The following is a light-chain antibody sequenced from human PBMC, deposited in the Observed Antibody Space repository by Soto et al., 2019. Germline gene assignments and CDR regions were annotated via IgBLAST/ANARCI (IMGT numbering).Light chain of an antibody. CDR3: QQYDNFPLHT. Sequence: DIQMTQSPSSLSVSVGDRVTITCQASQDITKYLNWYQQKPGTAPKLLIYDASNLETGVPSRFSGSGSGTDFTFTISSLQPEDIATYYCQQYDNFPLHTFGQGTKLEIK. J-gene: IGKJ2*01. CDR1: QDITKY. CDR2: DAS. V-gene: IGKV1-33*01.